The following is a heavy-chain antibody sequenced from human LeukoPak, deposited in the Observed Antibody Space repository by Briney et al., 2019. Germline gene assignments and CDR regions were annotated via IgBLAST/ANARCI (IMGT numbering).Heavy chain of an antibody. Sequence: GGSLRLSCAASGCTVSSNYMSWVRQAPGKGLEWVSVIYSGGSTYYADSVKGRFTISRDNSKNTLYLQMNSLRAEDTAVYYCARLDNCGGDCYIFDYWGQGTLVTVSS. CDR2: IYSGGST. CDR1: GCTVSSNY. V-gene: IGHV3-53*01. D-gene: IGHD2-21*02. J-gene: IGHJ4*02. CDR3: ARLDNCGGDCYIFDY.